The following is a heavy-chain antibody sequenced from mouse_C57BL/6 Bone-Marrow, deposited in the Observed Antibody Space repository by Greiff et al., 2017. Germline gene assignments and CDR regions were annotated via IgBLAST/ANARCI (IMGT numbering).Heavy chain of an antibody. D-gene: IGHD1-1*01. CDR2: IYPGDGDT. CDR3: ARSDYGSSGDY. J-gene: IGHJ4*01. CDR1: GYAFSSYW. Sequence: QVQLKQSGAELVKPGASVKISCKASGYAFSSYWMNWVKQRPGKGLEWIGQIYPGDGDTNYNGKFKGKATLTADKSSSTAYMQLSSLTSEDSAVYFCARSDYGSSGDYWGQGTSVTVSS. V-gene: IGHV1-80*01.